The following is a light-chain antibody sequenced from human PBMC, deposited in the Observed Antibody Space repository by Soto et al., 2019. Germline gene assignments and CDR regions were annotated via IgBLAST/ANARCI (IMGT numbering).Light chain of an antibody. J-gene: IGKJ2*01. V-gene: IGKV3-15*01. CDR2: GAS. Sequence: GKRVALSCRASHSVSSNLAWYQQKRGQAPRLLIYGASSRATGFPARFIGSGSGTEFTLASGIRQSDDSAFCYCQQYDNRLGAIGRGTKVDIK. CDR3: QQYDNRLGA. CDR1: HSVSSN.